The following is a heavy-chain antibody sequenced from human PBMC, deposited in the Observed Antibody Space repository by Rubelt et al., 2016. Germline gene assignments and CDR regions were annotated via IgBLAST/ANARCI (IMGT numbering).Heavy chain of an antibody. J-gene: IGHJ5*02. CDR2: INHSGST. CDR3: ARAAGGPLFDP. Sequence: QVQLQQWGAGLLKPSETLSLTCAVYGGSFSGYYWSWIRQPPGKGLEWIGEINHSGSTHYNPSLKSGVSISVETSKNEFALKLGSVTAADAAVYYCARAAGGPLFDPWGQGTLVTVSS. V-gene: IGHV4-34*01. D-gene: IGHD3-16*01. CDR1: GGSFSGYY.